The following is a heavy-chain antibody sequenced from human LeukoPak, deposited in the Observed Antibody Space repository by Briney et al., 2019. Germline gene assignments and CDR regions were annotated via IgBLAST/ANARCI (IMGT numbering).Heavy chain of an antibody. V-gene: IGHV4-4*02. Sequence: PSETLSLTCAVSGGSISSSNWWSWARQSPGKGLEWIGEIHQSGGTNYNPSLKSRVTILIDKPKNQISLELTSVTAADTAVYHCARQGDRGYSHGLWGQGILVSVSS. CDR3: ARQGDRGYSHGL. CDR1: GGSISSSNW. J-gene: IGHJ4*02. CDR2: IHQSGGT. D-gene: IGHD5-18*01.